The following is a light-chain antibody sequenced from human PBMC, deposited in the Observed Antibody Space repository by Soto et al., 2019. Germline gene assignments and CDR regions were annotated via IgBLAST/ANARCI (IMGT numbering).Light chain of an antibody. CDR3: QQSYNTPRT. CDR1: QSIRSF. CDR2: AAS. J-gene: IGKJ1*01. V-gene: IGKV1-39*01. Sequence: IQMSLFAFSMSASVGHRVTDTWRASQSIRSFLNWYQQRAGRAPELLIYAASSLQSGVPSRFSGSGSGTDFTLTISSLQPEDFATYYCQQSYNTPRTFGQGTKVDNK.